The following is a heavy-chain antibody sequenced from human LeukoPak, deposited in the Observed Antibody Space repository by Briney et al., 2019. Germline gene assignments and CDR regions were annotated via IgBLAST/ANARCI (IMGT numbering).Heavy chain of an antibody. Sequence: PSETLSLTCTVSGGGSMHMMGSYWAWIRQSPENGLEWIGSVFYTGNTYYNPSLQSRITLSLDTSKSDFSLRLTSVTAADTAVYYCASRNYDLLQRKFDYWGQGTLVTVSS. CDR2: VFYTGNT. V-gene: IGHV4-39*07. J-gene: IGHJ4*02. D-gene: IGHD3-22*01. CDR3: ASRNYDLLQRKFDY. CDR1: GGGSMHMMGSY.